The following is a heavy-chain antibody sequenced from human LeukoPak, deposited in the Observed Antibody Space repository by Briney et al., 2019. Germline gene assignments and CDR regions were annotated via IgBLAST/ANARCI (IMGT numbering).Heavy chain of an antibody. CDR3: AGGRYYGSGSYSPFYYYYMDV. CDR1: GGTFSSYA. D-gene: IGHD3-10*01. Sequence: GASVKVSCKASGGTFSSYAISWVRQAPGQGLEWMGGIIPIFGTANYAQKFQGRVTITADESTSTAYMELSSLRSEDTAVYYCAGGRYYGSGSYSPFYYYYMDVWGKGTTVTISS. V-gene: IGHV1-69*13. J-gene: IGHJ6*03. CDR2: IIPIFGTA.